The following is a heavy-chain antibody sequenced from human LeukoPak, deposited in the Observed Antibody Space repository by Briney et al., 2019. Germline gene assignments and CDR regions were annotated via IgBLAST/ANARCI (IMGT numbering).Heavy chain of an antibody. D-gene: IGHD2-15*01. J-gene: IGHJ3*02. CDR1: GFSLSSYA. V-gene: IGHV3-23*01. CDR3: ARSRYCSGGSCYSIDAFDI. Sequence: GGSLRLSCAASGFSLSSYAMSWVRQAPGKGLEWVSAISSTDAGTYHADSVRGRFTISRDSSKNTLYLHINSLRAEDTAVYYCARSRYCSGGSCYSIDAFDIWGQGTMVTVSS. CDR2: ISSTDAGT.